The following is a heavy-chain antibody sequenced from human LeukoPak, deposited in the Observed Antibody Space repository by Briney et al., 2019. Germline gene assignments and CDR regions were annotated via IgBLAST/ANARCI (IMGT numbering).Heavy chain of an antibody. CDR1: GGSISSSSYY. D-gene: IGHD6-6*01. V-gene: IGHV4-39*01. CDR2: IYYSGST. J-gene: IGHJ3*02. CDR3: ARMSIAARPGAFDI. Sequence: SQTLSLTCTVSGGSISSSSYYWGWIRQPPGKGLEWIGSIYYSGSTYYNPSLKSRVTISVDTSKNQFSLKLSSVTAADTAVYYCARMSIAARPGAFDIWGQGTMVTVSS.